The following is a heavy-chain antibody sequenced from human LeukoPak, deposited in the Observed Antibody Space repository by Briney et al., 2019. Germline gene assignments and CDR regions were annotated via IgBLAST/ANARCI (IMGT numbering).Heavy chain of an antibody. D-gene: IGHD2-2*01. CDR2: IYYSGST. Sequence: SQTLSLTCAVSGGSISSGGYSWSWIRQPPGKGLEWIGYIYYSGSTYYNPSLKSRVTISVDTSKNQFSLKLSSVTAADTAVYYCAREPIVPDAFDIWGQGTMVTVSS. CDR1: GGSISSGGYS. J-gene: IGHJ3*02. CDR3: AREPIVPDAFDI. V-gene: IGHV4-30-4*07.